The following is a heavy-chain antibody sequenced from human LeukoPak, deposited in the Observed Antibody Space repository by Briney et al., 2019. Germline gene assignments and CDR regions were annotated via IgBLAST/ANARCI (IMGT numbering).Heavy chain of an antibody. J-gene: IGHJ4*02. Sequence: SGGSLRLSCVASGFSFSSYWMAWVRQAPGQGLEWVANIKQDGSEKYYVDSVKGRFTISRDNAKNSLYPQMNSLRVEDTAVYYCARGEIFGVVILSYYFDYWGQGTLVTVSS. CDR2: IKQDGSEK. CDR3: ARGEIFGVVILSYYFDY. V-gene: IGHV3-7*01. D-gene: IGHD3-3*01. CDR1: GFSFSSYW.